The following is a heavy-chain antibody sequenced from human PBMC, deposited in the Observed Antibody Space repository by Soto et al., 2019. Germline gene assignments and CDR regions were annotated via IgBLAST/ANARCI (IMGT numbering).Heavy chain of an antibody. D-gene: IGHD1-26*01. CDR3: ARAPSGSYPEFDY. CDR2: ITYDGSNQ. J-gene: IGHJ4*02. Sequence: WWSLRLSCSASVFIFSRYTMHWFRQAPGEGLEWVGVITYDGSNQYYADSVKGRFTISRDNSRNMLFLQMNSLRPDDTAVYYCARAPSGSYPEFDYWGQGTLVTVSS. V-gene: IGHV3-30-3*01. CDR1: VFIFSRYT.